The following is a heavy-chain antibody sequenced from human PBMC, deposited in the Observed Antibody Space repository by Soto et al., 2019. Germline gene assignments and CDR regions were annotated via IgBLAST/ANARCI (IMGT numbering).Heavy chain of an antibody. CDR1: GFTFSSYA. V-gene: IGHV3-23*01. Sequence: PGGSLRLSCAASGFTFSSYAMSWVRQAPGKGLEWVSAISGSGGSTYYADSVKGRFTISRDNSKNTLYLQMNSLRAEDTAVYYCAKDPEPSYYYDSSGYYYYFDYWGHGTLVTLAS. J-gene: IGHJ4*01. CDR2: ISGSGGST. CDR3: AKDPEPSYYYDSSGYYYYFDY. D-gene: IGHD3-22*01.